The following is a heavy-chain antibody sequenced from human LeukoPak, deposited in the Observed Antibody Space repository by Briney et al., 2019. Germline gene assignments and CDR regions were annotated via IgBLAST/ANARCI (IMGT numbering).Heavy chain of an antibody. CDR1: GGSISSYY. CDR2: IYYSGST. V-gene: IGHV4-59*01. CDR3: ARRLYGVADY. Sequence: SETLSLTCTVSGGSISSYYWSWIRQPPGKGLEWIGYIYYSGSTNYNPSLKSRVTISVDTSKNQFSLKLSSVTAADTAVYYCARRLYGVADYWGQGTLVTVSS. D-gene: IGHD4-17*01. J-gene: IGHJ4*02.